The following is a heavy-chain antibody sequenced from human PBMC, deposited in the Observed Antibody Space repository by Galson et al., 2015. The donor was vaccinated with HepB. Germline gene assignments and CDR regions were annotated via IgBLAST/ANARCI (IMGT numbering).Heavy chain of an antibody. V-gene: IGHV3-21*01. J-gene: IGHJ4*02. CDR3: ARDLAPNVLLWFGAFDH. CDR2: MSDSGSHI. Sequence: SLRLSCAASGFSFSSYTMIWVRQAPGKGLEWVASMSDSGSHIYYADSVKGRFNISRDNAKNSLYLQMTGLRAEDTAVFYCARDLAPNVLLWFGAFDHWGQGTLVTVSS. D-gene: IGHD3-10*01. CDR1: GFSFSSYT.